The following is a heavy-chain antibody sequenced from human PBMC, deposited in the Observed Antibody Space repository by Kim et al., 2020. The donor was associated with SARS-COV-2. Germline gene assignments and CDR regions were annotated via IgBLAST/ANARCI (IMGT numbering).Heavy chain of an antibody. CDR1: GMTFNSHG. J-gene: IGHJ4*02. CDR2: ISFDGSNK. V-gene: IGHV3-33*01. Sequence: GGSLRLSCAASGMTFNSHGLHWVRQAPGKGLEWVAVISFDGSNKYYADSVKGRFTISRDNSKNTLYLQMNSLRAEDTAVYYCARDRGNYYLDCWGQGTLVTVSS. D-gene: IGHD1-26*01. CDR3: ARDRGNYYLDC.